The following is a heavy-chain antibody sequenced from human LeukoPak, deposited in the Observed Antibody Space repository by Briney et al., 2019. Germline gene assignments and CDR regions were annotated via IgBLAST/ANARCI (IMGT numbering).Heavy chain of an antibody. J-gene: IGHJ4*02. CDR1: GFTFNIYA. V-gene: IGHV3-23*01. D-gene: IGHD4-17*01. CDR2: ISGSGGST. CDR3: AKILTTVTTGAFDY. Sequence: GGSLRLSCAASGFTFNIYAMSWVRQAPGKGLEWVSAISGSGGSTYYADSVKGRFTISRDNSKNTLYLQMNSLRAEDTAVYYCAKILTTVTTGAFDYWGQGTLVTVSS.